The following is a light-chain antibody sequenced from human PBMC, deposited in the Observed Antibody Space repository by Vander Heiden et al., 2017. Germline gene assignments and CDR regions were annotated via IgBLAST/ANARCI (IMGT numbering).Light chain of an antibody. CDR1: SSNIGRNT. CDR3: AAWDDSLNVV. Sequence: QSVLTQPPSASGTPGQRVTISCSGSSSNIGRNTVNWDEQVPGTAPKLLIYSNNQRPSGVPDRFSGSTSGTSASLAISGLQSEDEADYYCAAWDDSLNVVFGGGTKLTVL. J-gene: IGLJ2*01. V-gene: IGLV1-44*01. CDR2: SNN.